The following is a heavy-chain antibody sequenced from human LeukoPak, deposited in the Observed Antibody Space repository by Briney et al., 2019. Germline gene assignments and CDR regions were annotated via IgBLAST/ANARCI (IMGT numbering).Heavy chain of an antibody. CDR1: GASIIRYY. CDR3: ARRYCSGGTCYGDN. CDR2: IHHSGSS. Sequence: SETLSLTCTVSGASIIRYYWSWIRQPPGKGLEWIGYIHHSGSSTYNPSLRSRVSISVHTSKKQFSLKLNSVTAADTAVYYCARRYCSGGTCYGDNWGQGTLVTVSS. V-gene: IGHV4-59*08. J-gene: IGHJ4*02. D-gene: IGHD2-15*01.